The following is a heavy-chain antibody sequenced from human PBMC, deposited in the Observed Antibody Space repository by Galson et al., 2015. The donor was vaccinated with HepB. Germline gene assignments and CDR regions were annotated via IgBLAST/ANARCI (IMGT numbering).Heavy chain of an antibody. Sequence: SLRLSCAASGFTFSSYAMHWVRQAPGKGLEWVAVISYDGSNKYYADSVKGRFTISRDNSKNTLYLQMNSLRAEDTAVYYCARGCLAAAGNFDYWGQGTLVTVSS. D-gene: IGHD6-13*01. CDR2: ISYDGSNK. CDR3: ARGCLAAAGNFDY. CDR1: GFTFSSYA. V-gene: IGHV3-30*04. J-gene: IGHJ4*02.